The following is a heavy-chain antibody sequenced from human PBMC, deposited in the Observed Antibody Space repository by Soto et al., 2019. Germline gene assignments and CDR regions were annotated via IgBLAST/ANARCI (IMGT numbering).Heavy chain of an antibody. D-gene: IGHD1-26*01. CDR2: IKNREAGETT. J-gene: IGHJ4*02. CDR3: TTDPWQWELQDL. Sequence: EVQMVESGGGFVKPGESLRLSCAASGFIFTKAWMSWVRQAPGKGLEWVGRIKNREAGETTDYAAPVKGRFAVSRDDSKNMCFLQRYSLKIEDTVFYYCTTDPWQWELQDLWGQGTLVTVSS. V-gene: IGHV3-15*01. CDR1: GFIFTKAW.